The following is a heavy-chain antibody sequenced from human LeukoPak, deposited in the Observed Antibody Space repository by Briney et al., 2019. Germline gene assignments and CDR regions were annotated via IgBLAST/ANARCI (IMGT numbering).Heavy chain of an antibody. CDR2: IYSGGST. J-gene: IGHJ6*03. CDR3: ARDEVYCSSTSCYPDYTDV. Sequence: GGSLRLSCAASGFTVSSNYMSWVRQAPGKGLEWVSVIYSGGSTYYADSVKGRFTISRDNSKNTLYLQMNSLRAEDTAVYYCARDEVYCSSTSCYPDYTDVWGKGTTVTVSS. D-gene: IGHD2-2*01. CDR1: GFTVSSNY. V-gene: IGHV3-66*02.